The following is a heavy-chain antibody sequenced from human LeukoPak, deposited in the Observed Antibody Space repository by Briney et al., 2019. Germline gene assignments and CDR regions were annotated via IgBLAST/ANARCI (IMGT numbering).Heavy chain of an antibody. Sequence: GGSLRLSCAASGFTFSSYAMSWVRQAPGKGLEWVSVISGSGVYTYYADSVKGRFTISRDNSKNTLYLQMNSLRAEDTAVYYCAKVSSYGPWGSDFDYWGQGTLVTVSS. D-gene: IGHD5-18*01. CDR2: ISGSGVYT. CDR1: GFTFSSYA. J-gene: IGHJ4*02. V-gene: IGHV3-23*01. CDR3: AKVSSYGPWGSDFDY.